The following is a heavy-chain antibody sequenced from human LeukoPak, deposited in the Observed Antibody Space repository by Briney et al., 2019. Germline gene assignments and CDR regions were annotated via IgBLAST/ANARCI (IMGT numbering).Heavy chain of an antibody. Sequence: SETLSLTCIVSGYSISSGYYWGWIRQPPGKGLEWIGSLYHSGSTYYNSSLKSRVTISVDTSKNQFSLKLSSVTAADTAVYYCARVAVTRGDFDYWGQGTLVTVSS. CDR1: GYSISSGYY. CDR2: LYHSGST. D-gene: IGHD4-11*01. CDR3: ARVAVTRGDFDY. J-gene: IGHJ4*02. V-gene: IGHV4-38-2*02.